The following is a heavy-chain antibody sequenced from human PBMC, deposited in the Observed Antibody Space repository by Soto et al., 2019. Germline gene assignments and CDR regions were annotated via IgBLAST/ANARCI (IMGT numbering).Heavy chain of an antibody. CDR1: GYSFTSYW. Sequence: LGESLKISCKGSGYSFTSYWIGWVRQMPGKGLEWMGIIYPGDSDTRYSPSFQGQVTISADKSISTAYLQWSSLKASDTAIYYCARTASAGKYYYGVDVWGQRTTVTVSS. D-gene: IGHD6-13*01. CDR3: ARTASAGKYYYGVDV. V-gene: IGHV5-51*01. J-gene: IGHJ6*02. CDR2: IYPGDSDT.